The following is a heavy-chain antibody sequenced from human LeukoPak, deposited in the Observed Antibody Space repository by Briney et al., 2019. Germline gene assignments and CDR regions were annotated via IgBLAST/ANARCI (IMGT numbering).Heavy chain of an antibody. J-gene: IGHJ4*02. D-gene: IGHD6-13*01. V-gene: IGHV4-59*08. CDR3: ARRSSYSNAEDY. Sequence: SETLSLSCTVSGGSISNDYWSWIRQPPGKGLERIGHIYYSGSTSYNPSLKSRVTISVDASKNQFSLKLSSVTAADTAVYYCARRSSYSNAEDYWGQGTLVTVSS. CDR1: GGSISNDY. CDR2: IYYSGST.